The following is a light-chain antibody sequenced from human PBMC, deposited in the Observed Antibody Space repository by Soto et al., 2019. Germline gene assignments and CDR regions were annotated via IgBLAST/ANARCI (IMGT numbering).Light chain of an antibody. V-gene: IGLV2-23*01. CDR2: EGS. CDR3: SSYADNNSVL. J-gene: IGLJ3*02. CDR1: SSDVGSYNL. Sequence: QSALTQPASVSGSPGQSITISCTGTSSDVGSYNLVSWYQQHPGKAPKLMIYEGSKRPSGVSNRFSGSKSGNTASLTISGLQAEDEADYYCSSYADNNSVLFGGGTKVTVL.